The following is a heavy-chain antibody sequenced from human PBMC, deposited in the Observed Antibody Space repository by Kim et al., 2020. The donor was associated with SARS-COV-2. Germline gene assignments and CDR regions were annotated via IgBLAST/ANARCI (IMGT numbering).Heavy chain of an antibody. J-gene: IGHJ6*02. CDR1: EFTFSDYA. Sequence: GGSLRLSCAASEFTFSDYAMNWVRQAPGKGLEWVSIITGSGGSTYYADSVNGRFTISRDNSKNTLYLQMNSLRAEDTAIYYCAKDIVVVPAASRYYYGMDVWGQGTTVTVSS. D-gene: IGHD2-2*01. CDR3: AKDIVVVPAASRYYYGMDV. CDR2: ITGSGGST. V-gene: IGHV3-23*01.